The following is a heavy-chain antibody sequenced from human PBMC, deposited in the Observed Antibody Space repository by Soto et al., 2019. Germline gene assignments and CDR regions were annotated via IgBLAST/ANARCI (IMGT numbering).Heavy chain of an antibody. CDR2: ISYDGSNK. V-gene: IGHV3-30*18. CDR3: AKDGGDTFYYFDY. Sequence: PRLSCAASAFTFSSYGMHWVRQAPGKGLEWVAVISYDGSNKYYADSVKGRFTISRDNSKNTLYLQMNSLRAEDTAVYYCAKDGGDTFYYFDYWGQGTLVTVSS. CDR1: AFTFSSYG. D-gene: IGHD2-21*02. J-gene: IGHJ4*02.